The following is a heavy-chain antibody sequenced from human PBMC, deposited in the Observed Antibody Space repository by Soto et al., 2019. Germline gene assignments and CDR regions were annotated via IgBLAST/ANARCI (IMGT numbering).Heavy chain of an antibody. D-gene: IGHD2-2*01. Sequence: SVKVSCKASGGTFSSYAISWVRQAPGQGLEWMGGIIPIFGTANYAQKFQGRDTITADESTSTAYMELSSLRSEDTAVYYCARDSAATPVYYYYGMDVWGQGTTVTVSS. J-gene: IGHJ6*02. CDR3: ARDSAATPVYYYYGMDV. CDR1: GGTFSSYA. V-gene: IGHV1-69*13. CDR2: IIPIFGTA.